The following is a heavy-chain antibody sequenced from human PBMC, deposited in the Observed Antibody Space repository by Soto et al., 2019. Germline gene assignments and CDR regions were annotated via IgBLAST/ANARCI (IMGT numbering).Heavy chain of an antibody. CDR1: GYTFTSYY. CDR2: INPSGGST. J-gene: IGHJ6*02. D-gene: IGHD1-26*01. Sequence: GASVKVSCKASGYTFTSYYMHWVRQAPGQGLEWMGIINPSGGSTSYAQKFKGRVTMTRDTSTSTVDMELSSLRSEDTAVYYCARDMEQDVVGATYYYYYGMDVWGQGTTVTVSS. CDR3: ARDMEQDVVGATYYYYYGMDV. V-gene: IGHV1-46*01.